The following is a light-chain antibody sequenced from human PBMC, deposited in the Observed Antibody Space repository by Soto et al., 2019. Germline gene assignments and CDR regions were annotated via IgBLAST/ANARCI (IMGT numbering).Light chain of an antibody. Sequence: QSVLTQPPSVSGAPGQRVTISCTGSSSNLGAGYDVHWYLHLPGTAPKLLIYGNNNRPSGVPDRFSGPKTGTSASLAITGLQADDEADYYCQSYDSSLSGRVFGGGTKLTVL. V-gene: IGLV1-40*01. CDR1: SSNLGAGYD. J-gene: IGLJ3*02. CDR3: QSYDSSLSGRV. CDR2: GNN.